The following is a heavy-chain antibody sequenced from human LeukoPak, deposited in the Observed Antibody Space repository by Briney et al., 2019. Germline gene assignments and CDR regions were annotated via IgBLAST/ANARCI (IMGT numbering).Heavy chain of an antibody. CDR1: GFTVSSNY. D-gene: IGHD2-15*01. J-gene: IGHJ6*02. CDR2: IYSGGST. Sequence: PGGSLRLSCAASGFTVSSNYMSWVRQAPGKGLEWVTVIYSGGSTYYADSVKGRFTVSRDDAKNSLYLQMNSLRADDTAVYYCARVTMVAPLYYYGMDVWGQGTTVTVSS. CDR3: ARVTMVAPLYYYGMDV. V-gene: IGHV3-53*01.